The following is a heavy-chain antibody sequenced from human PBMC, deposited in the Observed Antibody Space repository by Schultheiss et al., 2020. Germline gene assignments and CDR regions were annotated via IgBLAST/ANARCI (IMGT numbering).Heavy chain of an antibody. D-gene: IGHD1-26*01. Sequence: SETLSLTCSVSGGSISTSNYYWGWIRQSPGKGLEWIGYIYYSGNTYYNPSLKSRVTISIDTSKNQFSLKLTSVTAADTAVYYCARLSGTYGRDCDYWGQGTLVTVSS. CDR1: GGSISTSNYY. CDR3: ARLSGTYGRDCDY. CDR2: IYYSGNT. J-gene: IGHJ4*02. V-gene: IGHV4-39*01.